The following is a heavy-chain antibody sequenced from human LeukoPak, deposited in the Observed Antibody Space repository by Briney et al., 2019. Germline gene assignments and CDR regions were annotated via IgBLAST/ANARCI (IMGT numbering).Heavy chain of an antibody. V-gene: IGHV5-51*01. J-gene: IGHJ5*02. CDR2: IYPGDSDT. CDR3: ARGGYCSSTSCYEENWFDP. D-gene: IGHD2-2*01. Sequence: GASLQISCKGSGYSFTSYWIGWVRQMPGKGLEWMGIIYPGDSDTRYSPSFQGQVTISADKSISTAYLQWSSLKASDTAMYYCARGGYCSSTSCYEENWFDPWGQGTLVTVSS. CDR1: GYSFTSYW.